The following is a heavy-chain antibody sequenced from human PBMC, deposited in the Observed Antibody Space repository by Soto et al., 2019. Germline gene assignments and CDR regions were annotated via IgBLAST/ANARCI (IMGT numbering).Heavy chain of an antibody. D-gene: IGHD2-8*01. Sequence: PGESLKISCKGSGHSFTSYWIGWVRQMPGKGLEWMGRIDPSDSYTNYSPSFQGHVTISADKSISTAYLQWSSLKASDTAMYYCARHYCTNGVCYPLGAFDIWGQGTMVTVS. CDR2: IDPSDSYT. CDR1: GHSFTSYW. V-gene: IGHV5-10-1*01. CDR3: ARHYCTNGVCYPLGAFDI. J-gene: IGHJ3*02.